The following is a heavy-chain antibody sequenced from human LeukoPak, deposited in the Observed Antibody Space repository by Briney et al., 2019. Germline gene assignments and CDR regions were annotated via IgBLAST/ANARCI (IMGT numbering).Heavy chain of an antibody. CDR2: ISGSGVGT. Sequence: GGSLRLSCAASGFTFSSYAMSWVRQAPGKGLEWVSGISGSGVGTHYADSVKGRFTISRDNSKNTLYLQMNSLRAEDTAVYYCAKVPAYYYDSSGYYYYDYWGQGTLVTVSS. V-gene: IGHV3-23*01. CDR1: GFTFSSYA. J-gene: IGHJ4*02. D-gene: IGHD3-22*01. CDR3: AKVPAYYYDSSGYYYYDY.